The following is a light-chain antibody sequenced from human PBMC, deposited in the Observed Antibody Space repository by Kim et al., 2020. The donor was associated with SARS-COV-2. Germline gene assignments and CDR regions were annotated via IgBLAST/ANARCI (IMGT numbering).Light chain of an antibody. V-gene: IGKV3-20*01. CDR1: ANAVSYY. CDR2: GAS. Sequence: LCPGGRAALSCRYSANAVSYYLAWYHKQPGQAPKRLSYGASSRATCIPDRFSGSGYGTDFNLTSSRLEPGYFAVYYCQQYGSSPTFGGVTKVDIK. CDR3: QQYGSSPT. J-gene: IGKJ4*01.